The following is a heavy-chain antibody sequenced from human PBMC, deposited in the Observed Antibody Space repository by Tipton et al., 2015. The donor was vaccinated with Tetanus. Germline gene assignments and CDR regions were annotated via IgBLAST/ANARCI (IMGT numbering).Heavy chain of an antibody. V-gene: IGHV4-30-4*01. J-gene: IGHJ5*02. CDR2: IYYSGST. D-gene: IGHD3-16*01. Sequence: TLSLTCSVSGASIKNSPYFWNWIRHSPGKGLEWIGYIYYSGSTFYNPSLKSRVTMSVDTSKNQFSLNLTSVTAADTAVYYCARDQGGGRVARLNWFDPWGQGTLVTVSP. CDR3: ARDQGGGRVARLNWFDP. CDR1: GASIKNSPYF.